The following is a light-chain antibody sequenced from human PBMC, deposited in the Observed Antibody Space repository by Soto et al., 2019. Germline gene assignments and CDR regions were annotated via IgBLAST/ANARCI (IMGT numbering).Light chain of an antibody. CDR1: QSISSY. V-gene: IGKV1-39*01. Sequence: DIQMTQSPSSLSASVGDRVTLTCRASQSISSYLTWYQQKPGKAPKLLIYAASSLQSGVPSRFSGSGSGTDFTLTISSLQPEDFATYYCQQSYSTLLYTFGQGTKLEIK. J-gene: IGKJ2*01. CDR2: AAS. CDR3: QQSYSTLLYT.